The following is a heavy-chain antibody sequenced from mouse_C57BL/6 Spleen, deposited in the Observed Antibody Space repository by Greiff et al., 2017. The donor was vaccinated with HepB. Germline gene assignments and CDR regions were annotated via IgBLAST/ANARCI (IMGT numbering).Heavy chain of an antibody. J-gene: IGHJ2*01. CDR3: ARSFVDYGGSPYFDF. Sequence: EVQRVESVAELVRPGASVKLSCTASGFNIKNTYMHWVKQRPEQGLEWIGRIDPANGNTKYAPKFQGKATITADTSSNTAYLQLSSLTSEDTAIYYWARSFVDYGGSPYFDFWGQGTTLTVSS. CDR2: IDPANGNT. CDR1: GFNIKNTY. D-gene: IGHD1-1*01. V-gene: IGHV14-3*01.